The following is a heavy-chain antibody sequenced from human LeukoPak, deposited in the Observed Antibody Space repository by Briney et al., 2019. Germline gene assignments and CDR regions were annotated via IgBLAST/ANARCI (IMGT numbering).Heavy chain of an antibody. V-gene: IGHV3-23*01. D-gene: IGHD3-10*01. CDR1: GFTFGSYA. J-gene: IGHJ6*02. CDR3: AKSKIRFGELLGYYYYYGMDV. CDR2: ISGSGGST. Sequence: GGSLRLSCAASGFTFGSYAMSWVRQAPGKGLEWVSAISGSGGSTYYTDSVKGRFTISRDNSKNTLYLQMNSLRAEDTAVYYCAKSKIRFGELLGYYYYYGMDVWGQGTTVTVSS.